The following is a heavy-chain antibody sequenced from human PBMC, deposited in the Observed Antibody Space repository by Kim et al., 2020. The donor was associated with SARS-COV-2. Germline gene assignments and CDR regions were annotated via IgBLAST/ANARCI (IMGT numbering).Heavy chain of an antibody. CDR1: GYTFSDYY. J-gene: IGHJ4*02. CDR3: ATWIPVPTGRVPY. D-gene: IGHD2-2*03. V-gene: IGHV1-2*02. Sequence: ASVKVSCKASGYTFSDYYIHWVRQAPGQGLEWMAWINCNTGVTEYAQMFQGRITVTRDTSISTAYMDVSGLMSDDTAVYYCATWIPVPTGRVPYWGQGTLVTVSS. CDR2: INCNTGVT.